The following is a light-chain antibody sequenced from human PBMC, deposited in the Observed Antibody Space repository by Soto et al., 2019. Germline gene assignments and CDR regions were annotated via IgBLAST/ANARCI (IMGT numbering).Light chain of an antibody. CDR3: QQYGSSPST. J-gene: IGKJ1*01. V-gene: IGKV3-20*01. CDR1: QSVSSNY. CDR2: GAS. Sequence: EIVLTQSPGTLSLSPGERATLSRRASQSVSSNYITWYQQKPGQAPRRLIFGASSRATGIPDRFSGSGSGTDFTLTISRLEPEDFAVYYCQQYGSSPSTFGQGTKVDIK.